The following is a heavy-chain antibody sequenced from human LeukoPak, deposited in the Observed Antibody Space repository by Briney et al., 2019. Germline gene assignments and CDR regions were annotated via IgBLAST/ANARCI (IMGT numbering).Heavy chain of an antibody. D-gene: IGHD3-3*01. J-gene: IGHJ5*02. V-gene: IGHV3-30*03. Sequence: PGGSLRLSCTASGFTLSDYSMHWVRQAPGKGLEWVAVILYDGSKKYYGDGMTGRFTISRDNSKNTVYLEVTSLRLEDTAVYYCARDGLRFSEWPNNWFHPWGQGTLVTVSS. CDR1: GFTLSDYS. CDR2: ILYDGSKK. CDR3: ARDGLRFSEWPNNWFHP.